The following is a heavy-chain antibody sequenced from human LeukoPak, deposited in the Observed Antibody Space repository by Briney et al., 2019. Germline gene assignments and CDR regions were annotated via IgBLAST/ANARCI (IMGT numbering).Heavy chain of an antibody. CDR1: GGSISSYY. Sequence: SETLSLTCTVSGGSISSYYWSWIRQPPGKGLEWLGYIYYSGSTNYNPSLKSRVTISVDTSKNQFSLKLSSVTAADTAVYYCARAPTIFGVVDGNDAFDIWGQGTMVTVSS. CDR3: ARAPTIFGVVDGNDAFDI. D-gene: IGHD3-3*01. V-gene: IGHV4-59*01. CDR2: IYYSGST. J-gene: IGHJ3*02.